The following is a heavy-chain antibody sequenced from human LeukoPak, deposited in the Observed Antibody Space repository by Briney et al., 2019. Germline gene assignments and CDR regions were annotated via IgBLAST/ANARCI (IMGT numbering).Heavy chain of an antibody. CDR2: MYHSGST. Sequence: SETLSLTCTVSGGSISTYYWSWIRQPPGKGLEWIGTMYHSGSTNYNPSLKSRVAISVDTSKNQFSLKLSSVTAADTAVYFCARGFRGDNFDYWGQGTLVTVSS. V-gene: IGHV4-59*08. D-gene: IGHD7-27*01. CDR1: GGSISTYY. CDR3: ARGFRGDNFDY. J-gene: IGHJ4*02.